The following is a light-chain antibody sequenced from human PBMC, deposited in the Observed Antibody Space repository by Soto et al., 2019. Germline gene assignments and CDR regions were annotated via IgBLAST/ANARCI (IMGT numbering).Light chain of an antibody. V-gene: IGKV3-11*01. CDR2: DVS. J-gene: IGKJ4*01. Sequence: EIVFTQSPATWSLSPGERATLSCRASQSVSNYLAWYQQKPGLAPRLLIYDVSNRATGIPDRFSGSGSGTDFTLTISSLEPEDSAVYFCQQRSSRGLTFGGGTKVDIK. CDR3: QQRSSRGLT. CDR1: QSVSNY.